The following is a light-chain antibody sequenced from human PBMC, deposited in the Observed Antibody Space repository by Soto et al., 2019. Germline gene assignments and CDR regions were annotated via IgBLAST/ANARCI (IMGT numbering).Light chain of an antibody. CDR1: SSDVGNYKY. Sequence: QSVLTQPASVSGSPGQSITISCTGTSSDVGNYKYVSWYQQHPGKAPKLMIYEVSNRPSGVSNRFSGSKSGNTASLTTSGLQAEDETDYYCFSYTSSGTYVFGTGTRSPS. J-gene: IGLJ1*01. V-gene: IGLV2-14*01. CDR3: FSYTSSGTYV. CDR2: EVS.